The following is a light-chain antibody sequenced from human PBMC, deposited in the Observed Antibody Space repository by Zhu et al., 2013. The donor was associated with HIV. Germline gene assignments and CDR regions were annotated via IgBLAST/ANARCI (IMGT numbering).Light chain of an antibody. J-gene: IGLJ3*02. CDR3: QSYDSTLSGSV. Sequence: QSVLTQPPSVSGAPGQRVTISCTGSSSNIGAGYDVHWYRQLQGTAPKLLIHGNTNRPSGVPDRFSGSKSGTSVSLAITGLHTDDEADYYCQSYDSTLSGSVFGGGTKLTVL. V-gene: IGLV1-40*01. CDR2: GNT. CDR1: SSNIGAGYD.